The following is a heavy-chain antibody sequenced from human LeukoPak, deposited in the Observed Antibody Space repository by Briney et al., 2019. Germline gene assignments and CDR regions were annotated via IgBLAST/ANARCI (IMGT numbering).Heavy chain of an antibody. Sequence: SQTLSLTCAISGDSVSSDSFAWNWIRQSPSRGLEWLGRTNYRSKWYNDYAVSVKGRITFNSDTSKNQFSLQLNSVTPEDTAVYYCARDYYGSGSYQNYFDYWGQGTLVTVSS. CDR1: GDSVSSDSFA. V-gene: IGHV6-1*01. J-gene: IGHJ4*02. D-gene: IGHD3-10*01. CDR2: TNYRSKWYN. CDR3: ARDYYGSGSYQNYFDY.